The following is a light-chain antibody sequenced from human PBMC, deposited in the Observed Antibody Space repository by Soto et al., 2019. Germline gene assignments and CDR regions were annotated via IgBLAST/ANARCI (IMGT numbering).Light chain of an antibody. Sequence: EIVLTQSPGTLSLSPGERATLSCRASQSVSSSYLAWYQQKPGQAPRLLMFGASSRATGIPDRFSGSGSGTDFTLTISRLEPEDFAVYYWQQYDSSPWTFGQGTKVEIK. V-gene: IGKV3-20*01. J-gene: IGKJ1*01. CDR2: GAS. CDR1: QSVSSSY. CDR3: QQYDSSPWT.